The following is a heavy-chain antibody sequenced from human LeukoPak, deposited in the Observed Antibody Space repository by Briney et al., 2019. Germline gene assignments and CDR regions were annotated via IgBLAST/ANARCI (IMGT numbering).Heavy chain of an antibody. CDR2: INPSGGST. CDR3: ARGAHFGYYYYMDV. Sequence: MGIINPSGGSTSYAQKFQGRVTMTRDMSTSTVYMELSSLRSEDTAVYYCARGAHFGYYYYMDVWGKGTTVTVSS. V-gene: IGHV1-46*01. D-gene: IGHD3-16*01. J-gene: IGHJ6*03.